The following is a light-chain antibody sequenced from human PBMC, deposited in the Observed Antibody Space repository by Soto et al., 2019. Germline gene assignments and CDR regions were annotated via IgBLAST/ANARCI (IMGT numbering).Light chain of an antibody. Sequence: DIQMTQSPCTLSASVGDRVTITCRASQSISSWLAWYQQKPGKAPKLLIYKASSLESGAPPRFSGSGSGTEFTLTISSLQPDDFATYYCQQYNSYPLTLGGGTKVDIK. V-gene: IGKV1-5*03. CDR2: KAS. J-gene: IGKJ4*01. CDR3: QQYNSYPLT. CDR1: QSISSW.